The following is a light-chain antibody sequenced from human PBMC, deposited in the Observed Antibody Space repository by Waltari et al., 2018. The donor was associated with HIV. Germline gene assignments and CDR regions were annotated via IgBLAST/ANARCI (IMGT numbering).Light chain of an antibody. Sequence: QSALTQPASVSGSPGQSITISCTGTSSAVGGYNYVSWYQQHPGKAPKLRIYEVSNRPSGGSNRFAGSKSGNTASLTISGRQAEDEAEYYCSSYTSSSTLEIGGGTKLTVL. CDR1: SSAVGGYNY. CDR2: EVS. CDR3: SSYTSSSTLE. J-gene: IGLJ2*01. V-gene: IGLV2-14*01.